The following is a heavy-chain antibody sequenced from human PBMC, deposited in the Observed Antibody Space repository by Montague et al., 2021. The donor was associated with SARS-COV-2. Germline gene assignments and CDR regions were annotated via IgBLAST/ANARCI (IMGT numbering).Heavy chain of an antibody. CDR1: GDSVSSNSAA. D-gene: IGHD6-13*01. J-gene: IGHJ4*02. CDR2: TYYRSKWYN. V-gene: IGHV6-1*01. CDR3: ARSVGASSSSWPLPPHFDY. Sequence: CAISGDSVSSNSAAWNWIRQSSSRGLEWLGRTYYRSKWYNDYALPVKSRITINPDTSKNQFSLRLNSVTPEDTAVYYCARSVGASSSSWPLPPHFDYWGQGTLVTVSS.